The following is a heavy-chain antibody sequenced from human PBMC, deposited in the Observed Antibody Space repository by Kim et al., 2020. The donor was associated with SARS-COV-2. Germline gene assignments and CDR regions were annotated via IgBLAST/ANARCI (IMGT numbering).Heavy chain of an antibody. CDR3: ARDEEITMVRGVIMEPYYYYGMDV. CDR1: GFTFSSYE. J-gene: IGHJ6*02. Sequence: GGSLRLSCAASGFTFSSYEMNWVRQAPGKGLEWVSYISSSGSTIYYADSVKGRFTISRDNAKNSLYLQMNSLRAEDTAVYYCARDEEITMVRGVIMEPYYYYGMDVWGQGTTVTLSS. CDR2: ISSSGSTI. D-gene: IGHD3-10*01. V-gene: IGHV3-48*03.